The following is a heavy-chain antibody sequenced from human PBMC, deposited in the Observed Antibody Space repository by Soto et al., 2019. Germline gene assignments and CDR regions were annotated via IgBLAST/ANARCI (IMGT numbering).Heavy chain of an antibody. CDR3: ARDHHRYSGYDYVDY. Sequence: PGGSLRLSCAASGFTFSDYYMSWIRQAPGKGLEWVSSISSRTNYIYYADSVKGRFTISRDNAKNSLYLQMNSLRAEDTAVYYCARDHHRYSGYDYVDYWGQGTLVTVSS. D-gene: IGHD5-12*01. CDR2: ISSRTNYI. J-gene: IGHJ4*02. CDR1: GFTFSDYY. V-gene: IGHV3-11*05.